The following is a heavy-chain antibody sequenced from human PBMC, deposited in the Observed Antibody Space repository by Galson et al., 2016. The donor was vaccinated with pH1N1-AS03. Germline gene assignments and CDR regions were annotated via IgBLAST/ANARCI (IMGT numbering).Heavy chain of an antibody. J-gene: IGHJ6*02. Sequence: SVKVSCKASGGTLSSYTINWVRQAPGQGLEWMGRINPMVGLADYAQKLQDRVTITADKSTSTVYMELGSLRSEDTAVYYCARVSGEDGRGGYKGASAMDAWGLGTTVTVSS. CDR1: GGTLSSYT. V-gene: IGHV1-69*02. D-gene: IGHD5-24*01. CDR3: ARVSGEDGRGGYKGASAMDA. CDR2: INPMVGLA.